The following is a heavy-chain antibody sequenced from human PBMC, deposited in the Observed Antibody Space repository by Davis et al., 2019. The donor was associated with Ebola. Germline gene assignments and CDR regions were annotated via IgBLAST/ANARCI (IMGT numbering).Heavy chain of an antibody. J-gene: IGHJ2*01. Sequence: SETLSLTCTVSGASISSRSYFWTWIRQPAGKGLVWIGHIYDSGSTNYNPSLESRLTMSLDTSKSQFSLKLKSVTATDTAVYFCARLSGLFSSSSGALYFDLWGRGTLVSVSS. CDR2: IYDSGST. V-gene: IGHV4-61*10. CDR1: GASISSRSYF. CDR3: ARLSGLFSSSSGALYFDL. D-gene: IGHD6-6*01.